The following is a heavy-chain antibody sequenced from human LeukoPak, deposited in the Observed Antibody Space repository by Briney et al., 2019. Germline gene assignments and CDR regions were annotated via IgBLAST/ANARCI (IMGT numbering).Heavy chain of an antibody. J-gene: IGHJ4*02. V-gene: IGHV4-39*07. D-gene: IGHD2-21*02. CDR2: IYHSGST. Sequence: PSETLSLTCTVSGGSISSSSYYWGWIRQPPGKGLEWIGYIYHSGSTYYNPSLKSRVTISVDRSKNQFSLKLSSVTAADTAVYYCARLLSGAYCGGDCYFDYWGQGTLVTVSS. CDR3: ARLLSGAYCGGDCYFDY. CDR1: GGSISSSSYY.